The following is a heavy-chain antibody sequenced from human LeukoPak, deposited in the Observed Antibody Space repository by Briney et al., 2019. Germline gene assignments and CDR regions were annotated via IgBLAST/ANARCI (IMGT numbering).Heavy chain of an antibody. V-gene: IGHV3-7*01. CDR2: LNRDGSER. CDR3: ARDLTIAAAGTGYFDY. J-gene: IGHJ4*02. D-gene: IGHD6-13*01. Sequence: GGSLRLSCAASGFTFSDYYMSWVRQAPGKGLEWVANLNRDGSERNYVDPVKGRFTISRDNAKNSLYLQMNSLRAEDTAVFYCARDLTIAAAGTGYFDYWGQGTLVTVSS. CDR1: GFTFSDYY.